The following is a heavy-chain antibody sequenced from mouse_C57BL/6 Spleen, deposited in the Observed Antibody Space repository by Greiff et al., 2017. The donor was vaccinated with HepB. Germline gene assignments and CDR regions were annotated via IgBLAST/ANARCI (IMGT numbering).Heavy chain of an antibody. J-gene: IGHJ1*03. CDR3: ARTDYCVSSTGYFDV. CDR1: GYTFTSYW. V-gene: IGHV1-5*01. CDR2: IYPGNSDT. Sequence: EVQLQESGTVLARPGASVKMSCKTSGYTFTSYWMHWVKQRPGQGLEWIGAIYPGNSDTSYNQKFKGKAKLTAVTSARTAYMELSSLPNEDSACYYGARTDYCVSSTGYFDVWGTGTTVTVSS. D-gene: IGHD1-1*01.